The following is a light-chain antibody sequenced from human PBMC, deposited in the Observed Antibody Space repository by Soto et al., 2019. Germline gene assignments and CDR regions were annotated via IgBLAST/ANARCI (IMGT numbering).Light chain of an antibody. V-gene: IGKV3-20*01. CDR3: QRYGTSPLT. J-gene: IGKJ4*01. CDR2: DAS. Sequence: EIVLTQSPGTLSLSPGERATLSCRAGQSVSNSYLAWYQQKPGQAPRLLIYDASTRATGIPDRFSGSGSGTDFTLTISRLEPEDFAVYYCQRYGTSPLTFGGGTKVEIK. CDR1: QSVSNSY.